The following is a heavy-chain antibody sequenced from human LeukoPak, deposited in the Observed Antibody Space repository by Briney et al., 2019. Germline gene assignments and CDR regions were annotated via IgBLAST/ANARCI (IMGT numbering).Heavy chain of an antibody. J-gene: IGHJ5*02. D-gene: IGHD3-3*01. CDR1: GYSISSGFY. CDR2: FYHSGST. V-gene: IGHV4-38-2*02. CDR3: AGRDFWSGYYRFTGFVKWFDP. Sequence: SETLSLTCTVSGYSISSGFYWGWIRQPPGKGLEWIGSFYHSGSTYYNPSLKSRVTISLDTSKNQFSLKLSSVTAADTAVYYCAGRDFWSGYYRFTGFVKWFDPWGQGTLVTVSS.